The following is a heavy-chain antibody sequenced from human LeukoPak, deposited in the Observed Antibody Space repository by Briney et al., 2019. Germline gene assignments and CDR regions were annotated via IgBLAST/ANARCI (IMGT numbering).Heavy chain of an antibody. V-gene: IGHV1-69*13. D-gene: IGHD1-1*01. CDR1: GGTFSSYA. CDR3: ARDSPPPLQRFDP. CDR2: IIPIFGTA. Sequence: SVKVSCTASGGTFSSYAISWVRQAPGQGLEWMGGIIPIFGTANYAQKFQGRVTITADESTSTAYMELSSLRSEDTAVYYCARDSPPPLQRFDPWGQGTLVTVS. J-gene: IGHJ5*02.